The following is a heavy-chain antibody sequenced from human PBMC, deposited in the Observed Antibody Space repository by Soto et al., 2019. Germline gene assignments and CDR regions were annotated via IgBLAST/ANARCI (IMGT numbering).Heavy chain of an antibody. V-gene: IGHV4-34*01. CDR1: GGSFSGYY. CDR3: ARGQYYYGSGSKTFDY. CDR2: INHSGST. Sequence: PSETLSLTCAVYGGSFSGYYGSWIRQPPRKGLEWIGEINHSGSTNYNPSLKSRVTISVDTSKNQFSLKLSSVTAADTAVYYCARGQYYYGSGSKTFDYWGQGTLVTVSS. D-gene: IGHD3-10*01. J-gene: IGHJ4*02.